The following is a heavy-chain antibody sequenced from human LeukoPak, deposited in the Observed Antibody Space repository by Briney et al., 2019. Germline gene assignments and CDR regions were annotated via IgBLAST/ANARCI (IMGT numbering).Heavy chain of an antibody. J-gene: IGHJ6*03. Sequence: PGGSLRLSCAASGFTFSSYWMSWVRQAPGKGLEWVANIKQDGSEKYYVDSVKGRFTISRDNAKNSLYLQMNSLRAEDTAVYYCARGRRDSSGWRGYSYMDVWGKGTTVTVSS. D-gene: IGHD6-19*01. V-gene: IGHV3-7*01. CDR1: GFTFSSYW. CDR2: IKQDGSEK. CDR3: ARGRRDSSGWRGYSYMDV.